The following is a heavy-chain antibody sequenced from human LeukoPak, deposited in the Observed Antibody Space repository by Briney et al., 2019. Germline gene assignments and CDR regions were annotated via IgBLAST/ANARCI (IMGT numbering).Heavy chain of an antibody. CDR1: GFTFNSYG. CDR2: IWYDGNNK. D-gene: IGHD4-17*01. V-gene: IGHV3-33*01. CDR3: ARARTTRGFDY. J-gene: IGHJ4*02. Sequence: GGSLRLSCAASGFTFNSYGIHLVRPAPGKGLEWVAFIWYDGNNKYYADSVKGRFSISRDNSKNTLYLQMNSLRAEDTAVYYCARARTTRGFDYWGQGTLVTVSS.